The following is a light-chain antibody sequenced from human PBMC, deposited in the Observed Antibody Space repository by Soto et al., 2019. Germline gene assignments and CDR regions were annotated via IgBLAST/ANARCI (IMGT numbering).Light chain of an antibody. CDR3: HQYKNWPPWT. V-gene: IGKV3-15*01. CDR1: HSVSSD. Sequence: EIVMTQSPATLSVSPGESATLSCRASHSVSSDLAWYQQKPGQAPRLLIYGASTRATGIPARFSGSGSGTEFTLTISSLQSEDFAVYFCHQYKNWPPWTFGQGSTVEIK. CDR2: GAS. J-gene: IGKJ1*01.